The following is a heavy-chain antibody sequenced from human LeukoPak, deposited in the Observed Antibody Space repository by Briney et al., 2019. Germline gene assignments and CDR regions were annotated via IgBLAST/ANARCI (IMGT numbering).Heavy chain of an antibody. CDR1: GYTLTQLS. CDR3: AIWTNTYYFDF. CDR2: FDPEDGET. J-gene: IGHJ4*02. Sequence: ASVKVSCKVSGYTLTQLSIHWVRQAPGRGLEWMGGFDPEDGETIYAQKFQGRVTMTEDTSTDTAFMELSSLTSEDTALYYCAIWTNTYYFDFWGQGTLVTVSS. D-gene: IGHD2-8*01. V-gene: IGHV1-24*01.